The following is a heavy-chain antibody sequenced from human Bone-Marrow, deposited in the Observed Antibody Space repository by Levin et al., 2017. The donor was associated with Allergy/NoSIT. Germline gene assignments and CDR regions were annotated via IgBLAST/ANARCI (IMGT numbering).Heavy chain of an antibody. J-gene: IGHJ4*02. D-gene: IGHD3-3*01. V-gene: IGHV3-43*01. CDR1: GFTFTDYT. CDR3: AKDLSPRIAMSGRIEY. CDR2: ISWDASTT. Sequence: ASVKVSCAASGFTFTDYTMHWVRQAPQRGLEWVSLISWDASTTYYAHSFRGRFTISRDNTNNALYLQMNSLTTEDTALYYCAKDLSPRIAMSGRIEYWGQGTLVTVSS.